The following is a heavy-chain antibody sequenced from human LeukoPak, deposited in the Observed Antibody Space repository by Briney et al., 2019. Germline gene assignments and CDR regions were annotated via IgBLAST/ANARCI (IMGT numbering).Heavy chain of an antibody. Sequence: ASVKVSCKASGYTFTGYYLNWVRQAPGQGLEWMGWINPNSGGTNYAQKFQGRVTMTRDMSISTAYMELSRLRPDDTAVYYCASSPRSLAPPPWDYWGQGTLVTVSS. J-gene: IGHJ4*02. CDR2: INPNSGGT. CDR1: GYTFTGYY. CDR3: ASSPRSLAPPPWDY. V-gene: IGHV1-2*02.